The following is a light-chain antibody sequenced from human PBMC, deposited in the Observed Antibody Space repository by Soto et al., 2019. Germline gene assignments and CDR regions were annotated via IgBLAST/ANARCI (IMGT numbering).Light chain of an antibody. V-gene: IGKV3-20*01. Sequence: ETEMTQSPAPLSVSPGERATISCRASQSVSSNLAWYQQKPGPAPRLLISGISKRATGIPDRFSGGGSGTDFTLTISRLEPEDVAVYYCQHYGSSGTFGQGTKVDIK. CDR2: GIS. CDR1: QSVSSN. J-gene: IGKJ1*01. CDR3: QHYGSSGT.